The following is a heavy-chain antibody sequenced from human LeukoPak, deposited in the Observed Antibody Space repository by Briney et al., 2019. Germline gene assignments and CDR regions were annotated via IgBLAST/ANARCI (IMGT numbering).Heavy chain of an antibody. V-gene: IGHV1-69*13. D-gene: IGHD4-17*01. J-gene: IGHJ3*02. Sequence: SVKVSCKASGYTFTGYYMHWVRQAPGQGLEWMGGIIPIFGTANYAQKFQGRVTITADESTSTAYMELSSLRSEDTAVYYCARVEYGDPLSPGAFDIWGQGTMVTVSS. CDR3: ARVEYGDPLSPGAFDI. CDR2: IIPIFGTA. CDR1: GYTFTGYY.